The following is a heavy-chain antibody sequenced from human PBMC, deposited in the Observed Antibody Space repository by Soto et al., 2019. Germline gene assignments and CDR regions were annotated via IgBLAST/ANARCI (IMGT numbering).Heavy chain of an antibody. Sequence: QVQLVQSGAEVKKPGSSVKVSCKASGGTFSSXAIXXXRQAXXQGLEWMGGIIPIFGTANYAQKFQGRVTXXXXXXXXXXXXXXXXXXXXXXXXXXXXXXXXXXXXXXYWGQGTLVTVSS. J-gene: IGHJ4*02. CDR1: GGTFSSXA. CDR2: IIPIFGTA. V-gene: IGHV1-69*05. CDR3: XXXXXXXXXXXY.